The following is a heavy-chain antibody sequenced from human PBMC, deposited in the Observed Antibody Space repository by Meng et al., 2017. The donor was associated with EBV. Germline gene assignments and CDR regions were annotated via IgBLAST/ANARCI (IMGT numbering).Heavy chain of an antibody. V-gene: IGHV3-15*01. CDR1: EFTFTSAW. Sequence: EVQLLWSGGGLVKPGESLKPSCAASEFTFTSAWMNWVRQAPGKGLEWVGRIRSQVDGRTADYSAPVKGRFTISRDDSKHTLYLQMNSLKIEDSAVYYCTTDEGGSRFWGQGTLVTVSS. D-gene: IGHD1-26*01. CDR3: TTDEGGSRF. CDR2: IRSQVDGRTA. J-gene: IGHJ4*02.